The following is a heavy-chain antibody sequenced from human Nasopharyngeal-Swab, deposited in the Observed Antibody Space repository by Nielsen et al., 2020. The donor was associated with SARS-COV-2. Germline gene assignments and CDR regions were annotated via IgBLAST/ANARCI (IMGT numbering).Heavy chain of an antibody. Sequence: GESLKISCAASGFTFSSYGMSWVRQAPGKGLEWVSAISGSGGSTYYADSVKGRFTISRDNSKNTLYLQMNSLRAEDTAVYYCARDIGGMFDYWGQGTLVTVSS. CDR3: ARDIGGMFDY. CDR2: ISGSGGST. D-gene: IGHD3-16*01. CDR1: GFTFSSYG. J-gene: IGHJ4*02. V-gene: IGHV3-23*01.